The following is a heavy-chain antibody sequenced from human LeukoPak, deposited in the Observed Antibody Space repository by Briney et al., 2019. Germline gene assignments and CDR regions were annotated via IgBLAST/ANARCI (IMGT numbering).Heavy chain of an antibody. Sequence: PGGSLRLSCAASGSTFSNYGMHWVRQAPGKGLEWVAFVRYDGGGKYYADSVKGRLTISRDNSKSTLYLQMNSLRDDDSAAYFCARVYLERLTAGYFDHWGQGTRVTVSP. CDR1: GSTFSNYG. CDR2: VRYDGGGK. CDR3: ARVYLERLTAGYFDH. D-gene: IGHD2-8*01. V-gene: IGHV3-30*02. J-gene: IGHJ4*02.